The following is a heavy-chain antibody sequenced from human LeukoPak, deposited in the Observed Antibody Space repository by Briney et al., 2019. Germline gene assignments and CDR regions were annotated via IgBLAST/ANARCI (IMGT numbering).Heavy chain of an antibody. CDR3: ARHISGNYYDY. J-gene: IGHJ4*02. D-gene: IGHD1-26*01. CDR1: GGTFSSYA. Sequence: ASVKVSCKASGGTFSSYAISWVRQAPGQGLEWMGRIIPISGTASYAQRFQGRVTITADKSTSTAYMELSSLRSEDTAVYYCARHISGNYYDYWGQGTLVTVSS. CDR2: IIPISGTA. V-gene: IGHV1-69*06.